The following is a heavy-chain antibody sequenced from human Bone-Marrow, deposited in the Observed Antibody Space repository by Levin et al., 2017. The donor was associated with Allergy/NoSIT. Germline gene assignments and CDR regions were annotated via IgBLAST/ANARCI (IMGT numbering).Heavy chain of an antibody. Sequence: KISCKASGGTFSSYAISWVRQAPGQGLEWMGGIIPIFGTANYAQKFQGRVTITADKSTSTAYMELSSLRSEDTAVYYCASSYLRFVEWAYSSGWFDPWGQGTLVTVSS. J-gene: IGHJ5*02. CDR1: GGTFSSYA. V-gene: IGHV1-69*06. CDR3: ASSYLRFVEWAYSSGWFDP. D-gene: IGHD3-3*01. CDR2: IIPIFGTA.